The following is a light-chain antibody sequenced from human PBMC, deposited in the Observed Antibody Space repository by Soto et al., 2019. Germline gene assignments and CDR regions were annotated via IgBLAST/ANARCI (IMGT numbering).Light chain of an antibody. CDR3: QHRLT. V-gene: IGKV3-11*01. CDR2: DAS. CDR1: QSVSSF. J-gene: IGKJ4*01. Sequence: EIVLTQSPATLSLSPGERVTLSCRASQSVSSFLAWYQQKPGQAPRLLIYDASSRATGIPARFSGVGSGTDFTLTISSLEPEDSALYYCQHRLTFGGGTKVEIK.